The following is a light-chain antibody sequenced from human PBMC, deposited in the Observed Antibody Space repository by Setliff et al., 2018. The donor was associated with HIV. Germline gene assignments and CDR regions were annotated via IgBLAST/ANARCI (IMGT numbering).Light chain of an antibody. CDR1: TSDVGGYNY. CDR3: SSYAITNTLP. CDR2: EVR. Sequence: TISCTGTTSDVGGYNYVSWYQQHPGKAPKLIIYEVRNRPSGVSDRFSGSKSGNTASLTISGLQADDEADYYCSSYAITNTLPFGTGTKVTV. V-gene: IGLV2-14*01. J-gene: IGLJ1*01.